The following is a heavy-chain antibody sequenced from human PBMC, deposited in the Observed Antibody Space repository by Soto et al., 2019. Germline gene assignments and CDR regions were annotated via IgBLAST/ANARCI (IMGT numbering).Heavy chain of an antibody. CDR3: VNWGFSGYSSHDAFDI. Sequence: EVQLVESGGGLVQPGGSLRLSCSASGFTFSSYAMHWVRQAPGKGLEYVSAISSNGGSTYYADSVKGRFTISRDNSKNTLYLQMSSLRAEDTAVYYCVNWGFSGYSSHDAFDIWGQGTMVTVSS. CDR2: ISSNGGST. D-gene: IGHD3-22*01. CDR1: GFTFSSYA. J-gene: IGHJ3*02. V-gene: IGHV3-64D*08.